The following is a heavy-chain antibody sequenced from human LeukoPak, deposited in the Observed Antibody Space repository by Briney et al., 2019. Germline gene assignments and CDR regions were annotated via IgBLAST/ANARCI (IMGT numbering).Heavy chain of an antibody. CDR3: ARGATDGEVRGGYDDY. D-gene: IGHD3-10*01. V-gene: IGHV3-48*04. J-gene: IGHJ4*02. CDR1: GFTFSSYS. Sequence: GGSLRLSCAASGFTFSSYSMNWVRQAPGKGLEWVSYISSSGSTIYYADSVKGRFTISRDNAKNSLYLQMNSLRAEDTAGYYCARGATDGEVRGGYDDYWGQGTLVTVSS. CDR2: ISSSGSTI.